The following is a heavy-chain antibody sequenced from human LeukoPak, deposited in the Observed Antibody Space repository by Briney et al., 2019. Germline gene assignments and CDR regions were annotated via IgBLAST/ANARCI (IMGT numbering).Heavy chain of an antibody. Sequence: ASVKVSCKASGYTFTSYDINWVRQATGQGLEWMGWMNPNSGNTGYAQKLQGRVTMTTDTSTSTAYMELRSLRSDDTAVYYCARVDYYGSGSYLWGQGTLVTVSS. D-gene: IGHD3-10*01. CDR3: ARVDYYGSGSYL. J-gene: IGHJ4*02. V-gene: IGHV1-8*02. CDR2: MNPNSGNT. CDR1: GYTFTSYD.